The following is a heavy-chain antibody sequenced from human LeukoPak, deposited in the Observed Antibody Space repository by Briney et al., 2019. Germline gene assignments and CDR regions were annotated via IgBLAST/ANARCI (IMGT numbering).Heavy chain of an antibody. J-gene: IGHJ4*02. CDR2: IKQDESER. V-gene: IGHV3-7*01. CDR1: GFTFSNYW. D-gene: IGHD5/OR15-5a*01. CDR3: ARSTPSLDS. Sequence: GGSLRLSCAASGFTFSNYWMTWVRQAPGKGLGWVANIKQDESERYYLDSVKGRFTISRDNAKKSLFLQMSSLRAEDTAVYYCARSTPSLDSWGQGTLVTVSS.